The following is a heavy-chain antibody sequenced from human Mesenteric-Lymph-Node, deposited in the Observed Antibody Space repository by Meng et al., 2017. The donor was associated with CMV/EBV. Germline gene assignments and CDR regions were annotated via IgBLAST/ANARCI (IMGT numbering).Heavy chain of an antibody. D-gene: IGHD1-7*01. Sequence: GESLKISCAASGFTFSTYAMHWVRQAPGKGLEWVAVIWYDGVNRYYADSVRGRFTISRDNAKNSLFLQMNSLRAEDTALYYCARDQPDKTWNYAIAFDYWGQGTVVTVSS. CDR1: GFTFSTYA. CDR3: ARDQPDKTWNYAIAFDY. V-gene: IGHV3-33*01. CDR2: IWYDGVNR. J-gene: IGHJ4*02.